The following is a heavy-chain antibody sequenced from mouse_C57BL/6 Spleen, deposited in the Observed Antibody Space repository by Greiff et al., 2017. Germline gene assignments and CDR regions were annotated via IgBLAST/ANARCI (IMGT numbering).Heavy chain of an antibody. CDR1: GYTFTSYD. CDR3: ALGSFDY. Sequence: VKLVESGPELVKPGASVKLSCKASGYTFTSYDINWVKQRPGQGLEWIGWIYPRDGSTKYNEKFKGKATLTVDTSSSTAYMELHSLTSEDSAVYFCALGSFDYWGQGTTLTVFS. V-gene: IGHV1-85*01. CDR2: IYPRDGST. D-gene: IGHD4-1*01. J-gene: IGHJ2*01.